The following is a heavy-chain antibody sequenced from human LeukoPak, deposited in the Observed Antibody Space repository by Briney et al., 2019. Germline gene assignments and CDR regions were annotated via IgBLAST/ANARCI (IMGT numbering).Heavy chain of an antibody. CDR3: AKEEGGGMATQENWFDP. Sequence: GGSLRLSCAASGFTFDDYTMHWVRQAPGKGLEWVSLISWDGGSTYYADSVKGRFTISRDNSKNSLYLQMNSLRTEDTALYYCAKEEGGGMATQENWFDPWGQGTLVTVSS. CDR2: ISWDGGST. J-gene: IGHJ5*02. V-gene: IGHV3-43*01. CDR1: GFTFDDYT. D-gene: IGHD5-24*01.